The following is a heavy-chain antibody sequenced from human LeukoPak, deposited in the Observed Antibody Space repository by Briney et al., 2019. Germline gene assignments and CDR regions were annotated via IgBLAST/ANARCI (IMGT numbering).Heavy chain of an antibody. J-gene: IGHJ4*02. V-gene: IGHV3-23*01. D-gene: IGHD3-22*01. CDR2: ISGYGDST. Sequence: GGSLRLSCAVSGFTFRNYAMSWVRQAPGKGLEWVSAISGYGDSTYYADSVKGRFTISRDNSKNTLYVQMNSLRAEDTAVYYCAKFFDSSAFFANWGQGTPVTVSS. CDR3: AKFFDSSAFFAN. CDR1: GFTFRNYA.